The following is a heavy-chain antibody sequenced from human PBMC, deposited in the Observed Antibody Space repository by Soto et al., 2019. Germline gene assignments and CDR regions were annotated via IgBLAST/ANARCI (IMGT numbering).Heavy chain of an antibody. V-gene: IGHV4-59*08. D-gene: IGHD5-18*01. Sequence: SETLSLTCTVSGGSISSYDWSWIRQPPGKGLEWIGYIYYSGSTNYNPSLKSRVTISVDTSKNQFSLNLCFVTAADTAVYYCATMGTPATGLYYFDYWGQGTLVTVSS. CDR1: GGSISSYD. CDR3: ATMGTPATGLYYFDY. CDR2: IYYSGST. J-gene: IGHJ4*02.